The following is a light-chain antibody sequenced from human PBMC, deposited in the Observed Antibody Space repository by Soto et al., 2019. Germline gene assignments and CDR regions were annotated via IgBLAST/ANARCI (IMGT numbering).Light chain of an antibody. V-gene: IGKV3D-15*01. Sequence: EIVLTQSPGNLSLSPGERATLSCKASQTINRIYVAWYQQKPGQAPRFLIYRTSDRANGIPGRFSGSGSGTEFTLTISSLRSEDFAVYFCQHYYNWPPYTFGQGTRLEIK. CDR2: RTS. CDR3: QHYYNWPPYT. J-gene: IGKJ2*01. CDR1: QTINRIY.